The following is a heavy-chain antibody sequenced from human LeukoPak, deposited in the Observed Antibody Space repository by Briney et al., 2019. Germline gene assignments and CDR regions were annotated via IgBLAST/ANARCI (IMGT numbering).Heavy chain of an antibody. D-gene: IGHD5/OR15-5a*01. CDR3: AKDASPGNSVYDHFDY. CDR2: IGSGDDL. J-gene: IGHJ4*02. Sequence: PGGSLRLSCAASGFTVRIHAMSWVRQAPGKGLEWVSTIGSGDDLHYADSVKGRFTVSRDNPQNTLYLQLNILRAEDAAIYYCAKDASPGNSVYDHFDYWGQGTLVTVSS. CDR1: GFTVRIHA. V-gene: IGHV3-23*01.